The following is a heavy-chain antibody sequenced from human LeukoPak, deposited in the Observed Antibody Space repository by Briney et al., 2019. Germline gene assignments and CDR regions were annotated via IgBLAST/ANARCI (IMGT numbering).Heavy chain of an antibody. V-gene: IGHV3-43*01. CDR3: AKGVRGASYYFDY. D-gene: IGHD3-10*02. CDR1: GFTFDDYT. Sequence: GGSLRLSCAASGFTFDDYTMHWVRQAPGKGLEWVSLISWDGGSTYYADSVKGRFTISRDNSKNSLYLQMNSPRTEDTALYYCAKGVRGASYYFDYWAREPWSPSPQ. J-gene: IGHJ4*02. CDR2: ISWDGGST.